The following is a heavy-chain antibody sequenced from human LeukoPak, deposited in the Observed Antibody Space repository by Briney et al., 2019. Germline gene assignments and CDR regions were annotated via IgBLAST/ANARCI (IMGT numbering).Heavy chain of an antibody. V-gene: IGHV3-73*01. CDR3: TSYYYYYMDV. CDR2: IRSKANSYAT. CDR1: GFTFSGSA. J-gene: IGHJ6*03. Sequence: PGGSLRLSCAASGFTFSGSAMRWVRQASGKGLEWVGRIRSKANSYATAYAASVKGRFTISRDDSKNTAYLQMNSLKIEDTAVYYCTSYYYYYMDVWGKGTTVTVSS.